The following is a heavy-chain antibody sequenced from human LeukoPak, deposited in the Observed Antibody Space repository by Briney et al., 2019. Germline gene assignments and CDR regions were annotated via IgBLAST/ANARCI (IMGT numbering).Heavy chain of an antibody. CDR1: GFTFSSYA. D-gene: IGHD6-19*01. CDR3: AKDLELTVPGYSSGWSKGDSFDY. Sequence: GGSLRLSCAASGFTFSSYAMSWVRQAPRKGLELASAISGSGGSTYYADSVEGRFTISPDNSKNTLYLQMNSLRAEDTAVYYCAKDLELTVPGYSSGWSKGDSFDYWGQGTLVTVSS. J-gene: IGHJ4*02. CDR2: ISGSGGST. V-gene: IGHV3-23*01.